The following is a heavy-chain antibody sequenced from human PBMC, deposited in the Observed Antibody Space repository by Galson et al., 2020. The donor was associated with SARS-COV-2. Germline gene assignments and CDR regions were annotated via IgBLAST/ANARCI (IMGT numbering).Heavy chain of an antibody. CDR2: ISDSVFT. Sequence: ETSETLYLTCSVSIGYMTSHYWSWIRQPPGKGLEWIGYISDSVFTTYNPSLKSRVTIFMDTSKNQFSLKLTSVTAADTAVYYCAKLAEGRRSSEDYWGQGTLVTVSS. CDR1: IGYMTSHY. V-gene: IGHV4-59*08. J-gene: IGHJ4*02. CDR3: AKLAEGRRSSEDY. D-gene: IGHD1-26*01.